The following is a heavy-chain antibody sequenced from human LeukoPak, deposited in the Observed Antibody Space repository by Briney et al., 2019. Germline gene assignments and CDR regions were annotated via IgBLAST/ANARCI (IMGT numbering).Heavy chain of an antibody. CDR3: ARASTALTKFGMDV. V-gene: IGHV3-74*01. CDR1: GFTFSTYW. D-gene: IGHD2-21*02. CDR2: INSDGSTT. J-gene: IGHJ6*02. Sequence: GGSLRLSCAASGFTFSTYWMHWVRQAPGKGLVWVSHINSDGSTTNYADSVKGRFTISRDNAKNTLYLQMNSLRAEDTAVYYCARASTALTKFGMDVWGQGTTVTVSS.